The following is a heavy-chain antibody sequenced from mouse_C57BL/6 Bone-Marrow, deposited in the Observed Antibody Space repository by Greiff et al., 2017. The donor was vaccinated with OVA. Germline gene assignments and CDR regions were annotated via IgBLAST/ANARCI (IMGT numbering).Heavy chain of an antibody. CDR3: ARLTGFAY. D-gene: IGHD4-1*01. CDR1: GYTFTSYW. J-gene: IGHJ3*01. V-gene: IGHV1-64*01. CDR2: IHPNSGST. Sequence: VQLQQSGAELVKPGASVQLSCKASGYTFTSYWMHGVKQRPGQGLEWIGMIHPNSGSTNYNEKFKSKATLTVDKSSSTAYMQLSSLTSEDSAVYYCARLTGFAYWGQGTLVTVSA.